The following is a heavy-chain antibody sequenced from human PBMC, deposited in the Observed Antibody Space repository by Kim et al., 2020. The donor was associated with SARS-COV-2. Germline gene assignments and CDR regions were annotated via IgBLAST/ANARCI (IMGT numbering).Heavy chain of an antibody. D-gene: IGHD6-19*01. CDR3: ARALTKIAVAGTLGY. Sequence: SLKSRVTISVDTSKNQFSLKLSSVTAADTAVYYCARALTKIAVAGTLGYWGQGTLVTVSS. J-gene: IGHJ4*02. V-gene: IGHV4-30-2*04.